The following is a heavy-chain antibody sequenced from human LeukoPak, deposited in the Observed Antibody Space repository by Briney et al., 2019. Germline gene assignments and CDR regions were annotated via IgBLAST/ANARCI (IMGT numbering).Heavy chain of an antibody. CDR3: ARENGYRYDY. Sequence: SETLSLTCTVSGGSISSYYWSWIRQPPGKGLEWIGYIYYSGSTNYNPSLKSRVTISVKTSKNQFSLKLRSVTAADTALYYCARENGYRYDYWGQGTLVTVSS. J-gene: IGHJ4*02. CDR2: IYYSGST. D-gene: IGHD5-18*01. CDR1: GGSISSYY. V-gene: IGHV4-59*01.